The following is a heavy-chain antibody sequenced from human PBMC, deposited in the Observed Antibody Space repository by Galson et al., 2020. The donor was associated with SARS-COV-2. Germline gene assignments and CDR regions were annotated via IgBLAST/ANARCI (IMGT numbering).Heavy chain of an antibody. J-gene: IGHJ5*02. D-gene: IGHD6-19*01. CDR2: VSATGAT. V-gene: IGHV4-39*07. Sequence: GSLRLSCTVSGESITSGTYFWAWIRQPPGKGLEWIGDVSATGATSYNSSLESRVTMSVDTSKNQFSMEMTSLIAADTAVYFCARDPVPRGLRRKFNWFDPWGQGTLVIVSS. CDR1: GESITSGTYF. CDR3: ARDPVPRGLRRKFNWFDP.